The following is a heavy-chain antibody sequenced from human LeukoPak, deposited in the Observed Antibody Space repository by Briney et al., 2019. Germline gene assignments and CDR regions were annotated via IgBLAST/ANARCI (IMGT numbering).Heavy chain of an antibody. CDR3: ARVTGSIDY. Sequence: GASVKVSCKASGYTFTSYDINWVRQATGQGLEWMGWINLNSGDTGYAQNFQGRLTMTRDTSTNTAYMELSTLRSEDTAFYYCARVTGSIDYWGQGTLVTVSS. J-gene: IGHJ4*02. CDR2: INLNSGDT. CDR1: GYTFTSYD. D-gene: IGHD1-26*01. V-gene: IGHV1-8*01.